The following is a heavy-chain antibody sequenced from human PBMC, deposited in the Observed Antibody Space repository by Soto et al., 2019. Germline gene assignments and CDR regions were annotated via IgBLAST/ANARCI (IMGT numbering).Heavy chain of an antibody. D-gene: IGHD2-15*01. CDR3: ARDDVLCDGGRCYGVPLDV. V-gene: IGHV3-66*01. CDR2: IQSGGPT. J-gene: IGHJ6*04. Sequence: ESGGGLVQPGGSLRLSCAASGFTVSSKYMSWVRQAPGKGLEWVSLIQSGGPTYYADSVKGRFTISRDTSENTLHLQMDSLRAGDTAVYYCARDDVLCDGGRCYGVPLDVWGEGTTVTVSS. CDR1: GFTVSSKY.